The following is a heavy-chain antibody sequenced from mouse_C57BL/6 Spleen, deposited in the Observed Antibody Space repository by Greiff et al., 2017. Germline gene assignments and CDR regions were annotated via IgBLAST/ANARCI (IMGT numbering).Heavy chain of an antibody. D-gene: IGHD1-1*01. J-gene: IGHJ4*01. CDR3: TRRYGSSPYYAMDY. CDR1: GYTFTDYE. CDR2: IDPETGGT. Sequence: QVQLQQSGAELVRPGASVTLSCKASGYTFTDYEMHWVKQTPVHGLEWIGAIDPETGGTAYNQKFKGKAILTADKSSSTAYMELRSLTSEDSAVYYCTRRYGSSPYYAMDYWGQGTSVTVFS. V-gene: IGHV1-15*01.